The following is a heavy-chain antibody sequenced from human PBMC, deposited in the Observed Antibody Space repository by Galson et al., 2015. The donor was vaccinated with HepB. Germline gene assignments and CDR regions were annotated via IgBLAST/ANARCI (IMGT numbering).Heavy chain of an antibody. J-gene: IGHJ5*02. CDR1: GVTFSDYY. V-gene: IGHV3-11*01. CDR3: ARATLGWLDP. Sequence: SLRLSCAASGVTFSDYYMSWIRQAPGKGLEWISYISSSGSTKYYADSVKGRFTISRDNAKNSLYLQMNSLRVEDTAVYYCARATLGWLDPWGQGTLVTVSS. CDR2: ISSSGSTK. D-gene: IGHD2/OR15-2a*01.